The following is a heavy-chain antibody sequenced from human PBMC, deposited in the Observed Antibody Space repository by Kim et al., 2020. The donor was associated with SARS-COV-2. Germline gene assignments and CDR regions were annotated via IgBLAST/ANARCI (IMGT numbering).Heavy chain of an antibody. Sequence: SETLSLTCSVSGGSISSGNFYWNWVRQSPGVGLQWIAYISSVGSTKYSPSLKSRATISTESSKNEFSLKLDSVTAADTAVYYCARATEPYFGRRLFDLWG. CDR2: ISSVGST. D-gene: IGHD3-9*01. CDR1: GGSISSGNFY. J-gene: IGHJ2*01. V-gene: IGHV4-61*01. CDR3: ARATEPYFGRRLFDL.